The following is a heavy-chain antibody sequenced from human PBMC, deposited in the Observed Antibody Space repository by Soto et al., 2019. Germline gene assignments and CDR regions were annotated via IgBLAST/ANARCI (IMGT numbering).Heavy chain of an antibody. V-gene: IGHV1-69*01. CDR1: GGTFSSYA. CDR3: ARDDIVVVVAASYYYGMDV. D-gene: IGHD2-15*01. CDR2: IIPIFGTA. Sequence: QVQLVQSGAEVKKPGSSVKVSCKASGGTFSSYAISWVRQAPGQGLEWMGGIIPIFGTANYAQKFQGRDTITADESTSTAYMELSSLRSEDTAVYYCARDDIVVVVAASYYYGMDVWGQGTTVTVSS. J-gene: IGHJ6*02.